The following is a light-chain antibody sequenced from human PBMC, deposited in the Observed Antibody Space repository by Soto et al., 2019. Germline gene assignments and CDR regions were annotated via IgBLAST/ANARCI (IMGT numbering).Light chain of an antibody. CDR2: DVR. J-gene: IGLJ2*01. V-gene: IGLV2-14*01. CDR1: SSDVGGYDY. CDR3: NSYTSSSTLVI. Sequence: QSVLTQPASVSGSPGQSITISCTGTSSDVGGYDYVSWYQQYPGKAPKLMIYDVRIRPSGVSNRFSGSKSGNTASLTISGLQAEDEADYYCNSYTSSSTLVIFGGGTKVTVL.